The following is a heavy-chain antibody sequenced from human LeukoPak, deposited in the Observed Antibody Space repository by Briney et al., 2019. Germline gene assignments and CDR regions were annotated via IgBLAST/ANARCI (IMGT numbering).Heavy chain of an antibody. Sequence: GGSLRLSCAASGFTFSSYGMHWVRQAPGKGLEWVAFIRYDGSNKYYADSVKGRFTISRDNSKNTLYLQMNSLRAEDTAAYYCAKDWEGYCSSTSCSPDWGQGTLVTVSS. D-gene: IGHD2-2*01. CDR2: IRYDGSNK. V-gene: IGHV3-30*02. CDR1: GFTFSSYG. CDR3: AKDWEGYCSSTSCSPD. J-gene: IGHJ4*02.